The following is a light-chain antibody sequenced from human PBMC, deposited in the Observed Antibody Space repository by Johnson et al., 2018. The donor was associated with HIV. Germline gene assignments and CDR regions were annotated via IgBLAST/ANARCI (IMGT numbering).Light chain of an antibody. V-gene: IGLV1-51*01. CDR1: SYNIGNNY. CDR3: GTWDSSLSAGEYV. CDR2: AKN. J-gene: IGLJ1*01. Sequence: QPALTQPPSVSAAPGQKVTISCSGSSYNIGNNYVSWYQQLPGTAPKLLIYAKNKRPSGVPDRFSASKSGTSATLDITGLQTGDEADYYCGTWDSSLSAGEYVFGTGTKVTVL.